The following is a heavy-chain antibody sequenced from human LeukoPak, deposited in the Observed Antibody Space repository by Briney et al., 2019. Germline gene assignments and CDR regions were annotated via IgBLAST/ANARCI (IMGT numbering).Heavy chain of an antibody. CDR3: ARDELLNRNWFDP. Sequence: GGSLRLSCRGSGFNFDDYGVTWVRQAPGKGLEWVSDINWNGDSTGYAHSVRGRFAISRDNSKNSVYLQMNSLRVEDTAFYYCARDELLNRNWFDPWGQGTLVTVSS. CDR2: INWNGDST. CDR1: GFNFDDYG. D-gene: IGHD3-10*01. J-gene: IGHJ5*02. V-gene: IGHV3-20*04.